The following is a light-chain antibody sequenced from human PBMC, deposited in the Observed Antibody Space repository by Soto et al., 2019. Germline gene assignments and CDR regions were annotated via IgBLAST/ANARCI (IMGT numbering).Light chain of an antibody. CDR3: QQYGSTSTWT. Sequence: SVFLQSPSTLSLSQGARVTLSCRASQSMSSNYLAWYHQKPGQAPRLLIYCAATTVTGSPDRCSGSGSGTDFTLTISRLEPEDSAVYYCQQYGSTSTWTFGQGTKVDIK. CDR1: QSMSSNY. CDR2: CAA. V-gene: IGKV3-20*01. J-gene: IGKJ1*01.